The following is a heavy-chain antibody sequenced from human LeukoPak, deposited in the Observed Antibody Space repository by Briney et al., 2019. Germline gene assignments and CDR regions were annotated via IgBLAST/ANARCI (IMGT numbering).Heavy chain of an antibody. D-gene: IGHD3-22*01. V-gene: IGHV4-59*12. CDR2: IYYSGST. J-gene: IGHJ1*01. CDR3: ARDEGGHYDSSGYLAEYFQH. CDR1: GGSISSYY. Sequence: SETLSLTCTVSGGSISSYYWSWIRQPPGKGLEWIGYIYYSGSTNYNPSLKSRVTMSVDTSKNQFSLKLSSVTAADTAVYYCARDEGGHYDSSGYLAEYFQHWGQGTLVTVSS.